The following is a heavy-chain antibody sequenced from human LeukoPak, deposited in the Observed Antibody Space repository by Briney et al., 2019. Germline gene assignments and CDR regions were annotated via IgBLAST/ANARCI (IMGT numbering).Heavy chain of an antibody. Sequence: PSQTLSLTCAVSGGSIGSGGFSWSWIRLPPGKGLECIGYIYHSGITYYNPSLRSRVTISIDRSKNQFSLTLSSVTAADTAVYYCARGSGFYYGSGSPPTAVDVWGQGTTVTVSS. J-gene: IGHJ6*02. CDR2: IYHSGIT. CDR3: ARGSGFYYGSGSPPTAVDV. CDR1: GGSIGSGGFS. V-gene: IGHV4-30-2*01. D-gene: IGHD3-10*01.